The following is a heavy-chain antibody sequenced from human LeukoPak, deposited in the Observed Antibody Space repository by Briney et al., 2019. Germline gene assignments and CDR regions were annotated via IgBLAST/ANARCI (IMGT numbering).Heavy chain of an antibody. CDR1: GYTFTSYD. CDR3: ARARTEATIIQGYYYYMDV. V-gene: IGHV1-8*01. J-gene: IGHJ6*03. D-gene: IGHD5-24*01. CDR2: MNPNSGNT. Sequence: GASVKVSCKASGYTFTSYDINWVRQATGQGLEWMGWMNPNSGNTGYAQKFQGRVTMTRNTSISTAYMELSRLRSDDTAVYYCARARTEATIIQGYYYYMDVWGKGTTVTVSS.